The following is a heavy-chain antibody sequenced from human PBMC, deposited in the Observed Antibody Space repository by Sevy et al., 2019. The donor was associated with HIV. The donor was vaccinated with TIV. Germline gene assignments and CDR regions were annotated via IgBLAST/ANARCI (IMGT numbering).Heavy chain of an antibody. J-gene: IGHJ4*02. CDR2: ISGSGGST. CDR3: AKDPTPETTYYDFWSGHTITYYFDY. V-gene: IGHV3-23*01. Sequence: GGSLRLSCAASGFTFSSYAMSWVRQAPGKGLEWVSAISGSGGSTYYADSGKGRFTISRDNSKNTLYLQMNSLRAEDTAVYYCAKDPTPETTYYDFWSGHTITYYFDYWGQGTLVTVSS. D-gene: IGHD3-3*01. CDR1: GFTFSSYA.